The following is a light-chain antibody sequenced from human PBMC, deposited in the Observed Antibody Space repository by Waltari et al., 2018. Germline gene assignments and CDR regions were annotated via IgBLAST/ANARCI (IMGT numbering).Light chain of an antibody. J-gene: IGLJ2*01. CDR1: SGSIASNN. V-gene: IGLV6-57*02. Sequence: KFMLTQPHSVSESPGKTVTISCTGSSGSIASNNVQWYQQRPGRAPIPVIYEDSRRPAGVPHRFSGSIDKSCNSASLTIAGVQTEDEADYYCQSYDGSDWVFGGGTRLTVL. CDR3: QSYDGSDWV. CDR2: EDS.